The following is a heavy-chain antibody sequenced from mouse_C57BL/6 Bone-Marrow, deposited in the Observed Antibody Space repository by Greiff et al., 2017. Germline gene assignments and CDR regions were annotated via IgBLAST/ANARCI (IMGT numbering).Heavy chain of an antibody. CDR1: GYTFTSYG. J-gene: IGHJ3*01. V-gene: IGHV1-81*01. CDR2: IYPRSGNT. Sequence: QVQLKESGAELARPGASVKLSCKASGYTFTSYGISWVKQRTGQGLEWIGEIYPRSGNTYYNEKFKGKATLTADKSSSTAYMDLRSLTSEDAAVYFCARCGYYYGSSLAWFAYWGQGTLVTVSA. D-gene: IGHD1-1*01. CDR3: ARCGYYYGSSLAWFAY.